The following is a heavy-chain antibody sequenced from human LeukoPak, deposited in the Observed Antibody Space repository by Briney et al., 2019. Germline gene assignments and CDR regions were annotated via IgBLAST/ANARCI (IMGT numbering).Heavy chain of an antibody. Sequence: SVKVSCKASGGTFSSYAISWVRQAPGQGLEWMGRIIPILGIANYAQKFQGRVTITADKSTSTAYMELSSLRSEDTAVYYCAAGPYSSGWGPYYYGMDVWGQGTTVTVSS. D-gene: IGHD6-19*01. CDR3: AAGPYSSGWGPYYYGMDV. CDR2: IIPILGIA. J-gene: IGHJ6*02. V-gene: IGHV1-69*04. CDR1: GGTFSSYA.